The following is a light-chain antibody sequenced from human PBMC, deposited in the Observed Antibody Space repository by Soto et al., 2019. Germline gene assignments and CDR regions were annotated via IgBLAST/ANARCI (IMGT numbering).Light chain of an antibody. V-gene: IGLV2-11*01. CDR2: GVS. Sequence: QSALTQPRSVSGSPGQSVTISCTGTSSDVGGYAYVSWHQQHPGKAPKLMIYGVSKRPSGVPDRFSGSKSGNTASLTISGLQADDEADYYCCSYAGSYSWVFGGGTKVTVL. CDR3: CSYAGSYSWV. J-gene: IGLJ3*02. CDR1: SSDVGGYAY.